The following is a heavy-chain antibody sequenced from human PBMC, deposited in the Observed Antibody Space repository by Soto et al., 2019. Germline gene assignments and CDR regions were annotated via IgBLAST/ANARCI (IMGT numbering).Heavy chain of an antibody. CDR2: IYYSGSS. J-gene: IGHJ5*02. CDR1: GGSISSSSYY. CDR3: ASRVGGLQDNWFDP. Sequence: SETLSLTCTVSGGSISSSSYYWGWIRQPPGKGLEWIGTIYYSGSSYYNPSLKSRVTISVDTSKNQFSLKLSSVTAADTAVYYCASRVGGLQDNWFDPWGQGTLVTVSS. V-gene: IGHV4-39*01. D-gene: IGHD3-10*01.